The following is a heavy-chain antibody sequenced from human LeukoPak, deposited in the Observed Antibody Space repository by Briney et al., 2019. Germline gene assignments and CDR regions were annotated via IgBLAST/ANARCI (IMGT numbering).Heavy chain of an antibody. CDR2: IKQDGSEK. CDR1: GFIFKNYA. D-gene: IGHD5-18*01. CDR3: ARELYSYGLGYFDY. V-gene: IGHV3-7*01. J-gene: IGHJ4*02. Sequence: PGGSLRLSCAASGFIFKNYAMAWVRQAPGKGLEWVANIKQDGSEKYYVDSVKGRFTISRDNAKNSLYLQMNSLRAEDTAVYYCARELYSYGLGYFDYWGQGTLVTVSS.